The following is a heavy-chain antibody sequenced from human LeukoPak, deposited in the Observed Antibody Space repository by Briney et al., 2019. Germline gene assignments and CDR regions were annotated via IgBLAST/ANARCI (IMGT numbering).Heavy chain of an antibody. J-gene: IGHJ6*03. V-gene: IGHV4-34*01. CDR1: GGSFSGYY. Sequence: SETLSLTCAVYGGSFSGYYWSWIRQPPGKGLEWIGEINHSGSTNYNPSLKSRVTISVDTSKNQFSLKLSSVTAADTAVYYCARTLTYYYMDVWGKGTTATVSS. CDR2: INHSGST. CDR3: ARTLTYYYMDV.